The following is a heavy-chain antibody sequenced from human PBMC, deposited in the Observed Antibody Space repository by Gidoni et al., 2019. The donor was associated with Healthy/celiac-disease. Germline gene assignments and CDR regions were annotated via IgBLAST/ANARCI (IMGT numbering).Heavy chain of an antibody. Sequence: QVQLQESGPGLVKPSETLSLTCTVSGGSISSYYWSWIRQPPGKGLEWIGYIYYSGSTNYNPSLKSRVTISVDTSKNQFSLKLSSVTAADTAVYYCARVYCSGGSCSGFDYWGQGTLVTVSS. J-gene: IGHJ4*02. CDR3: ARVYCSGGSCSGFDY. V-gene: IGHV4-59*01. CDR2: IYYSGST. CDR1: GGSISSYY. D-gene: IGHD2-15*01.